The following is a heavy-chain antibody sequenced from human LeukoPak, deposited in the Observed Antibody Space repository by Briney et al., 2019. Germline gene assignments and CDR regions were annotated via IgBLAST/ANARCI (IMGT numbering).Heavy chain of an antibody. V-gene: IGHV1-18*01. Sequence: SVKVSCKASVYTFTSYGISWVRQAPGQGLEWMGWISAYNGNTNYAQKLQGRVTMTTDTSTSTAYMELRSLRSDDTAVYYCARVKAAYCTNGVCYTAEYFQHWGQGTLVTVSS. CDR1: VYTFTSYG. J-gene: IGHJ1*01. CDR2: ISAYNGNT. CDR3: ARVKAAYCTNGVCYTAEYFQH. D-gene: IGHD2-8*01.